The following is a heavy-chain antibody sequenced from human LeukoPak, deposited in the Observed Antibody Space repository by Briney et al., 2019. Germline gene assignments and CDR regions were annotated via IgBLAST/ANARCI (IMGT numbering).Heavy chain of an antibody. Sequence: GGFLRLSCAASGFTFSSYGMHWVRQAPGKGLEWVAVISYDGSNKYYADSVKGRFTISRDNSKNTLYLQMNSLRAEDTAVYYCAKHVIAVAGNNWFDPWGQGTLVTVSS. V-gene: IGHV3-30*18. CDR3: AKHVIAVAGNNWFDP. D-gene: IGHD6-19*01. CDR1: GFTFSSYG. CDR2: ISYDGSNK. J-gene: IGHJ5*02.